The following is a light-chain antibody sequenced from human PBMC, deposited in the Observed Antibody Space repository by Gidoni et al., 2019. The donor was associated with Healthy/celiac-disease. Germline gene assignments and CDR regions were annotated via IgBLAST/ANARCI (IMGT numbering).Light chain of an antibody. Sequence: DIVLTQSPGTLSLSPGERATLSCRASQSVSSSYLAWYQQKPGQAPRLLIDGASSRATGIPDRCSGSGSGTDFTLTISRLEPEDFAVYYCQQYGSSPLTFXGXTKVEIK. CDR3: QQYGSSPLT. V-gene: IGKV3-20*01. J-gene: IGKJ4*01. CDR1: QSVSSSY. CDR2: GAS.